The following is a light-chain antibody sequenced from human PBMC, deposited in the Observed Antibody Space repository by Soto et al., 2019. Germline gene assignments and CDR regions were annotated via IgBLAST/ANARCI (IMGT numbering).Light chain of an antibody. CDR1: QSVSSSY. Sequence: EIVLTQSPGTLSLSPGERATLSCRASQSVSSSYLAWYQQKPGQAPRLLIYGASSRATDIPDRFSGSGSGTDFTLTISRLEPEDFAVYYCQQYGRSLFTFGPGTKVDIK. CDR3: QQYGRSLFT. CDR2: GAS. V-gene: IGKV3-20*01. J-gene: IGKJ3*01.